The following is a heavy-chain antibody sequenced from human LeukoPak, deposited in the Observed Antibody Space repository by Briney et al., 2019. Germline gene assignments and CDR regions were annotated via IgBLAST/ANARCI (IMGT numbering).Heavy chain of an antibody. CDR2: ISYIGST. CDR1: DDSFSSHS. V-gene: IGHV4-59*11. J-gene: IGHJ3*02. D-gene: IGHD4-17*01. Sequence: SDTLSLTCAVSDDSFSSHSWTWIRQPPGRGLEWIWYISYIGSTNYNPSLKSRVTISIDTSKNEFSLKLTSVTAADTAVYYCARDLVTVTKGFDIWGQGTMVTVSS. CDR3: ARDLVTVTKGFDI.